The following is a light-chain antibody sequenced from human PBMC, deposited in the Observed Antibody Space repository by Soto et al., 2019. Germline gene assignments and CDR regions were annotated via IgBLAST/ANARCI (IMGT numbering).Light chain of an antibody. V-gene: IGLV3-1*01. J-gene: IGLJ1*01. CDR3: QAWDSSTSHYV. CDR2: QDS. Sequence: SYELTQPPSVSVSPGQTASITCSGDKLGDKYACWYQQKPGQSPVLVIYQDSKRPSGIPERFSGSNSGNTATLTISGTRAMDEADYYCQAWDSSTSHYVFGTGTKLTVL. CDR1: KLGDKY.